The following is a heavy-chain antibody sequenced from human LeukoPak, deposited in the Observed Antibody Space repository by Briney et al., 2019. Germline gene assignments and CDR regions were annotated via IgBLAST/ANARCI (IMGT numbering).Heavy chain of an antibody. CDR2: IDPGDSDT. J-gene: IGHJ4*02. Sequence: GESLKISCKGSGYSFTRYWIGWVRQMPGKGLEWMGIIDPGDSDTRYSPSFQGQVTMSADKSISTAYLQWSSLKASDTAMYYCARHQIVGATRSPFDYWGQGTLVTVSS. D-gene: IGHD1-26*01. CDR3: ARHQIVGATRSPFDY. V-gene: IGHV5-51*01. CDR1: GYSFTRYW.